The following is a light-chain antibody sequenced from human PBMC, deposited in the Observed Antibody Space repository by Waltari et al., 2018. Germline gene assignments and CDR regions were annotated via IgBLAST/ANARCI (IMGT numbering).Light chain of an antibody. V-gene: IGLV2-14*01. Sequence: QSPLTQPAPASGPPGRPTTIPSTGTTNDVGGSTYPSWYQQHPGKAPKLLIYEVTNRPSGVSDRFSGSKSGNTASLTISGLQAEDEADYYCTSYTSSITLVFGGGTKLTVL. J-gene: IGLJ3*02. CDR1: TNDVGGSTY. CDR2: EVT. CDR3: TSYTSSITLV.